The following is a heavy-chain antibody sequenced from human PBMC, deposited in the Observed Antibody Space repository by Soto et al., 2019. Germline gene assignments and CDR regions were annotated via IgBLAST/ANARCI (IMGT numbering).Heavy chain of an antibody. D-gene: IGHD1-1*01. J-gene: IGHJ3*02. CDR2: MSHSGGT. Sequence: QVQLQQWGAGLLKPSETLSLTCAVFGGSVNSGNYYWSWIRQPPGKGLEWIGEMSHSGGTHFNPSPKSRVNISVDTAKNPFSLKMSPVAAADTGLYYCARVEPGTATTLVDAFGIWGPGTIVTGSS. CDR3: ARVEPGTATTLVDAFGI. CDR1: GGSVNSGNYY. V-gene: IGHV4-34*01.